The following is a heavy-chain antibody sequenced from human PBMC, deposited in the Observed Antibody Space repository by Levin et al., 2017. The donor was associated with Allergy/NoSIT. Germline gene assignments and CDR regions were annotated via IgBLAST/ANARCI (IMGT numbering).Heavy chain of an antibody. CDR2: MYPGSST. V-gene: IGHV3-66*01. Sequence: GGSLRLSCAVSGFSTSTNYMSWVRQSPGKGLEWVSLMYPGSSTYNADAVKGRFTISRDNSKNTLFLQMTSLRAEATAVYYCARVVYGRGSTINTYYYMDVWGKGTTVTVSS. CDR1: GFSTSTNY. D-gene: IGHD3-10*01. CDR3: ARVVYGRGSTINTYYYMDV. J-gene: IGHJ6*03.